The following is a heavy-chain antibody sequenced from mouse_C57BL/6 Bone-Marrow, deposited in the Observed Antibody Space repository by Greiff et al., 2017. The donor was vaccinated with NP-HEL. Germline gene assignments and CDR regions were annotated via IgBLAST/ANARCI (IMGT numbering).Heavy chain of an antibody. CDR1: GYAFTNYL. V-gene: IGHV1-54*01. CDR2: INPGSGGT. Sequence: QVQLQQSGAELVRPGTSVKVSCKASGYAFTNYLIEWVKQRPGQGLEWIGVINPGSGGTNYNEKFKGKATLTADKSASTAYMQLSSLTSEDSAVYFCARSYYGYDYWGQGTTLTVSS. CDR3: ARSYYGYDY. D-gene: IGHD2-2*01. J-gene: IGHJ2*01.